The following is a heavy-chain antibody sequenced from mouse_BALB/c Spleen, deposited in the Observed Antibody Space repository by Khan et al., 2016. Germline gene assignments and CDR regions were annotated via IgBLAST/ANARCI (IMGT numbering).Heavy chain of an antibody. V-gene: IGHV3-2*02. CDR2: ISYSGST. Sequence: EVQLQESGPGLVKPSQSLSLTCTVTGYSITSDYAWNWIRQFPGNNLEWMGYISYSGSTSYTPSLKSRISITRDTSKNQFFLQLKSVTTEDTATYYWARYDWYFDVWGAGTTVTVSS. J-gene: IGHJ1*01. CDR3: ARYDWYFDV. CDR1: GYSITSDYA. D-gene: IGHD2-14*01.